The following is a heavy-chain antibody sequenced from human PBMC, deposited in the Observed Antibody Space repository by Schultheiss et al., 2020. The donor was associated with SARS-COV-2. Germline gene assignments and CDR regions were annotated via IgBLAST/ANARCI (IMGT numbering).Heavy chain of an antibody. D-gene: IGHD6-6*01. CDR3: AVFHSSSSYYYYGMDV. V-gene: IGHV3-49*04. J-gene: IGHJ6*02. CDR1: GFTFGDYT. Sequence: GGSLRLSCKASGFTFGDYTMTWVRQAPGKGLEWVGFIKSNAYGATTEYAASVKGRFTISRDNAKNSLYLQMNSLRAEDTAVYYCAVFHSSSSYYYYGMDVWGQGTTVTVSS. CDR2: IKSNAYGATT.